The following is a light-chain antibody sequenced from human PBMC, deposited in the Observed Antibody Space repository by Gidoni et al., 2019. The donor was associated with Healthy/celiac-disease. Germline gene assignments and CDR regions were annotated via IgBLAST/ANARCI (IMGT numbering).Light chain of an antibody. J-gene: IGKJ1*01. V-gene: IGKV4-1*01. CDR2: WAS. Sequence: SLGERATINCKYSPSVLSSSNNKNYLAWYQQKPGQTPKLLISWASTRESGVPDRFSGSGSGTDFTLTISSLQAEDVAVYYCQQCYSTPPTFGQGTKVEIK. CDR1: PSVLSSSNNKNY. CDR3: QQCYSTPPT.